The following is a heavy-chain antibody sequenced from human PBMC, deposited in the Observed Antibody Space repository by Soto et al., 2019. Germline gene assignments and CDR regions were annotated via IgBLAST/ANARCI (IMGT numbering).Heavy chain of an antibody. CDR2: IVPMLGTP. D-gene: IGHD1-26*01. CDR1: GGTFDNFI. J-gene: IGHJ6*02. Sequence: QVQLVQSGAEVKEPGSSVRVSCKASGGTFDNFIMNWVRQTPGQGLEWMGGIVPMLGTPTYAEKFKGRVTISATGSTSTMYMEVTSLRSEDTAIYYCARNGTYSSSLSQYSGMDVWGQWTTVIVSS. V-gene: IGHV1-69*01. CDR3: ARNGTYSSSLSQYSGMDV.